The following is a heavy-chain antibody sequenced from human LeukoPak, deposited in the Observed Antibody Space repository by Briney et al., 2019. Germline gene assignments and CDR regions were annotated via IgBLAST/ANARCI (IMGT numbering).Heavy chain of an antibody. CDR1: GFTFSSYE. CDR3: AELGITMIGGV. V-gene: IGHV3-48*03. J-gene: IGHJ6*04. D-gene: IGHD3-10*02. Sequence: GGSLRLSCAASGFTFSSYEMNWVRNAPGKGLGWVSYISSSCSTIYYADSAKGRFTISRDNAKNSLYLQMNSLRAEDTAVYYCAELGITMIGGVWGKGTTVTISS. CDR2: ISSSCSTI.